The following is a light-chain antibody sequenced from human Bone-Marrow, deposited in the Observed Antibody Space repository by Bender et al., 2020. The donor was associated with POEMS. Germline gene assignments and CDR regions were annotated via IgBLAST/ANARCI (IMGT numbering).Light chain of an antibody. J-gene: IGLJ3*02. V-gene: IGLV2-8*01. CDR2: EVG. CDR1: SSDVGRYDY. CDR3: VAWDASLNGWV. Sequence: QSALTQPPSASGSLGQSVTISCTGTSSDVGRYDYVSWFQQHPGKAPKLIAYEVGKGPSGVPDRFSGSKSGTSASLAITGLQSDDEAIYFCVAWDASLNGWVFGGGTKLTVL.